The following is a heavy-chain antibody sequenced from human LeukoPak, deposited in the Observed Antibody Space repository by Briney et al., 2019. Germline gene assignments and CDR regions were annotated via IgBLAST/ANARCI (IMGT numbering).Heavy chain of an antibody. D-gene: IGHD3-3*01. J-gene: IGHJ4*02. CDR2: ISSNGGST. V-gene: IGHV3-64*01. CDR3: TTDVIDDESYYFDY. CDR1: GFTFSSYA. Sequence: GSLRLSCAASGFTFSSYAMHWVRQAPGKGLEYVSAISSNGGSTYYANSVKGRFTISRDNSKNTLYLQMGSLRAEDMAVYYCTTDVIDDESYYFDYWGQGTLVTVSS.